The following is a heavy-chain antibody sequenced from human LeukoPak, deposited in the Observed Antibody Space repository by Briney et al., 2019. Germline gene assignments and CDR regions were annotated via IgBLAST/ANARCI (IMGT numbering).Heavy chain of an antibody. J-gene: IGHJ3*02. CDR1: GFTFDDYA. D-gene: IGHD1-14*01. V-gene: IGHV3-9*01. Sequence: GGSLRLSCAASGFTFDDYAMHWVRQAPGKGLEWVSGISWHSGSIGYADSVKGRFTISRDNAKNSLYLQMNSLRAEDTALYYCAKSPGRVGAFDIWGQGTMVTVSS. CDR2: ISWHSGSI. CDR3: AKSPGRVGAFDI.